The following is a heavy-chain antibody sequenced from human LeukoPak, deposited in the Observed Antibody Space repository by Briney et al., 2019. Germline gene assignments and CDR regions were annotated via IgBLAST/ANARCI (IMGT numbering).Heavy chain of an antibody. CDR3: AKEFYPSPTREDSFDY. CDR2: ISNDGSVK. CDR1: GFTFSSNG. J-gene: IGHJ4*02. V-gene: IGHV3-30*18. D-gene: IGHD1-14*01. Sequence: GGSLRLSCAASGFTFSSNGIHWVRQAPGKGLEWVAVISNDGSVKYYADSVKGRFTISRDNSKNTLYLQMDSLRAEDTAVFYCAKEFYPSPTREDSFDYWGQGTLVTVSS.